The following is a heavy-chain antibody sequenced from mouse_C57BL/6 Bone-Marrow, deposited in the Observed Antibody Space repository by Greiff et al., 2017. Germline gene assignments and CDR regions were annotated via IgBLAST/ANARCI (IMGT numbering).Heavy chain of an antibody. J-gene: IGHJ2*01. D-gene: IGHD2-2*01. CDR2: ISNGGGST. CDR3: ARGVYGNDGGILDY. CDR1: GFTFSDYY. V-gene: IGHV5-12*01. Sequence: EVHLVESGGGLVQPGGSLKLSCAASGFTFSDYYMYWVRQTPEKRLEWVAYISNGGGSTYYPDTVKGRFTISRDNAKNTLYLQMSRLKSEDTAMYYCARGVYGNDGGILDYWGQGTTLTVSS.